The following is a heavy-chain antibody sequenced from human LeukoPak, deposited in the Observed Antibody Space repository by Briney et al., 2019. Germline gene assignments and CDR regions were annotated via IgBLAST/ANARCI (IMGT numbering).Heavy chain of an antibody. Sequence: GGSLRLSCAASGFTFTRYWMHWVRQAPGKGLVWVSRINTDGSSTAYADSVKGRFTISRDNAKNSLYLQMNSLRAEDTAVYYCARVPGTLKYFDYWGQGTLVTVSS. D-gene: IGHD6-13*01. CDR1: GFTFTRYW. J-gene: IGHJ4*02. V-gene: IGHV3-74*01. CDR2: INTDGSST. CDR3: ARVPGTLKYFDY.